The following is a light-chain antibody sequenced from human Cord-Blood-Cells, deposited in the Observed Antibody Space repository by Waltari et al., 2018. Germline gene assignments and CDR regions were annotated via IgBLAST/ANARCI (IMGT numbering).Light chain of an antibody. V-gene: IGKV1-39*01. CDR1: QSIRSY. Sequence: DIQMTQSPSSLSASVGDRVNITCRASQSIRSYLNWYQQKPGKAPKLLIYAASSLQSGVPSMFSGSGSGTDFTLTISSLQPEDFATYYCQQSYSTPITFGQGTRLEIK. CDR3: QQSYSTPIT. J-gene: IGKJ5*01. CDR2: AAS.